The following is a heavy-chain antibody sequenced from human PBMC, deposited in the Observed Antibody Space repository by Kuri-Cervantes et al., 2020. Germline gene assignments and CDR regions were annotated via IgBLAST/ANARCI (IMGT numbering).Heavy chain of an antibody. CDR1: GFSFSTSA. CDR2: IYWDDDK. V-gene: IGHV2-5*02. J-gene: IGHJ4*02. CDR3: ARSIPSRRDGYNLFDY. D-gene: IGHD5-24*01. Sequence: SGPTLVKPTQTLALTCTFSGFSFSTSAVGWIRQPPGEALEWLALIYWDDDKRYNPSLKSRLTITKDTSKNQVVLTMTNMDPVDTATYYCARSIPSRRDGYNLFDYWGQGTLVTVSS.